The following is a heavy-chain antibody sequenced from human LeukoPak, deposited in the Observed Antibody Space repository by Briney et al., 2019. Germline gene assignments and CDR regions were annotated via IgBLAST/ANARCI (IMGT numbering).Heavy chain of an antibody. CDR1: GVTFRASGFSISDHW. J-gene: IGHJ4*02. CDR2: IKQDGSEK. D-gene: IGHD6-19*01. Sequence: GGSLRLFCAASGVTFRASGFSISDHWMSWVRQVPGKGLEWVANIKQDGSEKYYVDSVKGRFTISRDNAKNSLYLQMNSLRAEDTAVYYCARSIAVAVPYFDYWGQGTLVTVSS. V-gene: IGHV3-7*01. CDR3: ARSIAVAVPYFDY.